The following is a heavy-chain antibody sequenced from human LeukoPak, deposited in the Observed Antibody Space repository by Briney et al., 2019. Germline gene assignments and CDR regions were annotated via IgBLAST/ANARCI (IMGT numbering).Heavy chain of an antibody. Sequence: ASVKVSCKASGGTFSSYAISWVRQAPGQGPEWMGWINPNSGGTNYAQKLQGRVTMTRDTSISTAYMELSRLRSDDTAVYYCAICPVGATPVANDYWGQGTLVTVSS. CDR3: AICPVGATPVANDY. D-gene: IGHD1-26*01. V-gene: IGHV1-2*02. CDR1: GGTFSSYA. J-gene: IGHJ4*02. CDR2: INPNSGGT.